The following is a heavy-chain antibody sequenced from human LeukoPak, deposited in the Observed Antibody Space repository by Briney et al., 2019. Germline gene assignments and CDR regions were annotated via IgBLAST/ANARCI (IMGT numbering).Heavy chain of an antibody. D-gene: IGHD5-12*01. CDR3: ARRWLPQGIGFDY. CDR2: ISGSGGST. Sequence: QPGGSLRLSCAASGFTFSSYAMSWVRQAPGKGLEWVSAISGSGGSTYYADSVKGRFTISRDNAKNSLYLQMNSLRAEDTAVYYCARRWLPQGIGFDYWGQGTLVTVSS. V-gene: IGHV3-23*01. CDR1: GFTFSSYA. J-gene: IGHJ4*02.